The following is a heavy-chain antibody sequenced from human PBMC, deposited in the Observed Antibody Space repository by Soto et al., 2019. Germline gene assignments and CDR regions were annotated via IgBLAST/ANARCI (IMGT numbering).Heavy chain of an antibody. CDR1: GFTFSSYG. V-gene: IGHV3-33*01. CDR3: ARVYRHGKNWFDP. Sequence: GGSLRLSCAASGFTFSSYGMHWVRQAPGKGLEWVAVIWYDGSNKYYADSVKDRFTISRDNSKNTLYLQMNSLRAEDTAVYYYARVYRHGKNWFDPWGQGTLVTV. CDR2: IWYDGSNK. J-gene: IGHJ5*02.